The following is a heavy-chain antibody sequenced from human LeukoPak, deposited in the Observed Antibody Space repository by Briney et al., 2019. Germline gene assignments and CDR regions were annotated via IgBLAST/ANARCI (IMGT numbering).Heavy chain of an antibody. CDR1: GYTFTNYG. CDR2: MNPNSANT. V-gene: IGHV1-8*01. Sequence: GASVKVSCKASGYTFTNYGIKWVRQATGQGLEWMGWMNPNSANTGYAQKFQGRVTMTRNTSISTAYMELSSLRSEDTAVYYCARVNCSSTSCRSKFLDYWGQGTLVTVSS. J-gene: IGHJ4*02. CDR3: ARVNCSSTSCRSKFLDY. D-gene: IGHD2-2*01.